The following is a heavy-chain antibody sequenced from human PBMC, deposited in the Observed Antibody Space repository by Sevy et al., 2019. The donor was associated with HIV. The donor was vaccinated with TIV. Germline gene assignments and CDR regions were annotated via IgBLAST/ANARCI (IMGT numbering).Heavy chain of an antibody. CDR1: GGTFSSYA. D-gene: IGHD3-10*01. Sequence: ASMKVSCKASGGTFSSYAISWVRQAPGQGLEWMGGIIPIFGTANYAQKFQGRVTITADESTSTAYMELSSLRSEDTAVYYCARDYPTRFRELGWFDPWGQGTLVTVSS. J-gene: IGHJ5*02. CDR2: IIPIFGTA. V-gene: IGHV1-69*13. CDR3: ARDYPTRFRELGWFDP.